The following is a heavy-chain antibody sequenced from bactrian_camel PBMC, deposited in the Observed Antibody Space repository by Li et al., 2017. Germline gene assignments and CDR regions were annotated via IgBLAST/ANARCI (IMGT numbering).Heavy chain of an antibody. CDR1: GNIGATYC. D-gene: IGHD3*01. J-gene: IGHJ4*01. Sequence: HVQLVESGGGSVLPGGSLNLSCVASGNIGATYCMGWFRQAPGKARDGVAAIDHDGTTIYADSVKGRFTISKDNAKNTLYLQMSSLTSEDTAVYYCAADACPPSLRALSNLLLLAKGQGTQVTVS. CDR2: IDHDGTT. V-gene: IGHV3S53*01.